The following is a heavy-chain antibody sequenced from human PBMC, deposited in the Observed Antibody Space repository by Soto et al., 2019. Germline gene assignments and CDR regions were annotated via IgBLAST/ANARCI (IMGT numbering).Heavy chain of an antibody. D-gene: IGHD6-13*01. CDR3: ARGGVQQLAPSSIYYYSGMDV. J-gene: IGHJ6*02. Sequence: PSQALSLTCDLSWDSVSSYSAGWNWIRQTPSRGLEWLGRTYYKSKWYYTYAASVKSRITVSPDTSKNQFSLQLNSLTPEDTAVYYCARGGVQQLAPSSIYYYSGMDVWGQGTTVTVSS. V-gene: IGHV6-1*01. CDR2: TYYKSKWYY. CDR1: WDSVSSYSAG.